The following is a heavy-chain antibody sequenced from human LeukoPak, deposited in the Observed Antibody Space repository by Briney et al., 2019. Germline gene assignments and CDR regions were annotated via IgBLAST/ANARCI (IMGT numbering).Heavy chain of an antibody. J-gene: IGHJ3*01. Sequence: GGSLRLSCAASGFTFSRYWMHWVRQAPREGLVWVSRIDPDDSGSSYADSVKGRFTISRDNAKNTLWLQMNSLRADDTAVYYCAGVRAGANRAFDVWGQGTVVAVSS. CDR2: IDPDDSGS. D-gene: IGHD4/OR15-4a*01. CDR3: AGVRAGANRAFDV. V-gene: IGHV3-74*01. CDR1: GFTFSRYW.